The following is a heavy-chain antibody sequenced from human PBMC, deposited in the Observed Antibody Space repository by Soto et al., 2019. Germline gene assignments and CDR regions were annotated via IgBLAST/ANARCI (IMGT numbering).Heavy chain of an antibody. CDR2: ISSSSSTI. D-gene: IGHD6-13*01. CDR3: ARDRKAAAKGRGFDY. Sequence: GGSLRLSCAASGFTFSSYSMNWVRQAPGKGLEWVSYISSSSSTIYYADSVKGRFTISRDNAKNSLYLQMNSLRDEDTAVYYCARDRKAAAKGRGFDYWGQGTLVTVSS. CDR1: GFTFSSYS. J-gene: IGHJ4*02. V-gene: IGHV3-48*02.